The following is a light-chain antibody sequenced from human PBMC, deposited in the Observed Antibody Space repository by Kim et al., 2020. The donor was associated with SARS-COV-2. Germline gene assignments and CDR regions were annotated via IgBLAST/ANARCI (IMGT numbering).Light chain of an antibody. CDR2: QDS. J-gene: IGLJ2*01. V-gene: IGLV3-1*01. Sequence: SYELTQPPSVSVSPGQTASITCSGDKLGDKYACWYQQKPGQFPVLVIYQDSKRPSGIPERFSGSNSGNTATLTISGTQAMDEADYYCQAWDSALMVFGGGTQLTVL. CDR3: QAWDSALMV. CDR1: KLGDKY.